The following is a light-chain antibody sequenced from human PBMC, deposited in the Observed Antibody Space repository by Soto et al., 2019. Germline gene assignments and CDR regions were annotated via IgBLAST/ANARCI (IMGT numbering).Light chain of an antibody. Sequence: IVLTQSPGTMSLSPGERATLYYRASQSVSSNFLAWYQQKPGQAPRVLIYGASKRATGIPDRFSGSGSETDFTLTISGLEPEDFAVYYCQQYGTSPPGVTFGPGTKVDI. J-gene: IGKJ3*01. CDR1: QSVSSNF. CDR2: GAS. CDR3: QQYGTSPPGVT. V-gene: IGKV3-20*01.